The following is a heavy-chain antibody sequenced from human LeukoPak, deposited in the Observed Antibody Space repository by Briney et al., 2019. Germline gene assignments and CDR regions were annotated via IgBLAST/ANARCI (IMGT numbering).Heavy chain of an antibody. CDR3: ARRRGFPAPFDY. Sequence: SGTLSLTCAVYGGSFSGYYWSWIRQPPGKGLEWIGQINHSGSTNYNPSLKSRVTISVDTSKNQFSLKLSSVTAADTAVYYCARRRGFPAPFDYWGQGTLVTVSS. V-gene: IGHV4-34*01. J-gene: IGHJ4*02. CDR1: GGSFSGYY. CDR2: INHSGST. D-gene: IGHD2-15*01.